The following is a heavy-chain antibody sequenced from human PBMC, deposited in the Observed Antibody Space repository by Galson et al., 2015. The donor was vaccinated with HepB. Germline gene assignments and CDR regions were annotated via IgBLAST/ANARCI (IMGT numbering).Heavy chain of an antibody. CDR3: TTDYVDFGAFAI. Sequence: SLRLSCAASGIIFSNAWMNWVRQAPGKGLEWVGRFKSKTDGGTTDYAAPVKGRFTISRDDSKNTLYLQMNSLKTEDTAVYYCTTDYVDFGAFAIWGQGTMVTVSS. CDR1: GIIFSNAW. D-gene: IGHD4-17*01. CDR2: FKSKTDGGTT. J-gene: IGHJ3*02. V-gene: IGHV3-15*01.